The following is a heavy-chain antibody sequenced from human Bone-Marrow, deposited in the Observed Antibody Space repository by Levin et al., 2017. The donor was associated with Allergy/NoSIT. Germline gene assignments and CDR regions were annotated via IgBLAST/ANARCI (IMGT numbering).Heavy chain of an antibody. CDR1: GFTVSSNY. D-gene: IGHD2-2*01. V-gene: IGHV3-53*01. Sequence: PGGSLRLSCAASGFTVSSNYMSWVRQAPGKGLEWVSVIYSGGSTYYADSVKGRFTISRDNSKNTLYLQMNSLRAEDTAVYYCATEYCSSTSCYAPTNSLNITISTYGMDVWGQGTTVTVSS. CDR3: ATEYCSSTSCYAPTNSLNITISTYGMDV. J-gene: IGHJ6*02. CDR2: IYSGGST.